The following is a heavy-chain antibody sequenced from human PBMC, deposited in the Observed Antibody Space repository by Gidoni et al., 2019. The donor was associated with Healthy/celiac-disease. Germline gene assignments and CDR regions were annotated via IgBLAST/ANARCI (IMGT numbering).Heavy chain of an antibody. CDR2: MSGSGGST. CDR1: WFTFSSYA. D-gene: IGHD6-19*01. J-gene: IGHJ4*02. CDR3: AKTYSSGWSLNYFDY. Sequence: EVQLLESGGGLVPPGGSLRLSCAASWFTFSSYALSWVRQAPGKGLGWVSAMSGSGGSTYYADSVQGRFTISRDNSKNTLYLQMNSLSAEDTAVYYCAKTYSSGWSLNYFDYWGQGTLVTVSS. V-gene: IGHV3-23*01.